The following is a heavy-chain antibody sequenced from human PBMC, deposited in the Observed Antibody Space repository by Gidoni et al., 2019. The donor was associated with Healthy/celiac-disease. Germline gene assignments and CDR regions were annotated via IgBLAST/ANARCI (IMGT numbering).Heavy chain of an antibody. V-gene: IGHV2-5*02. CDR3: AHRDSSSAGGAFDI. D-gene: IGHD6-6*01. J-gene: IGHJ3*02. Sequence: PPGKALEWLALIYWDDDKRYSPSLKSRLTITKDTSKNQVVLTMTNMDPVDTATYYCAHRDSSSAGGAFDIWGQGTMVTVSS. CDR2: IYWDDDK.